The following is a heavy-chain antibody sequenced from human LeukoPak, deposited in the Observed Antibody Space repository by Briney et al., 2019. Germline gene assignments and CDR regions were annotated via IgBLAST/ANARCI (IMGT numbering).Heavy chain of an antibody. CDR1: GGSFSGYY. CDR2: INHSGST. V-gene: IGHV4-34*01. J-gene: IGHJ6*03. D-gene: IGHD2-15*01. CDR3: AGLLVADYYYYMDV. Sequence: SETLSLTCAVYGGSFSGYYWSWIRQPPGKGLEWIGEINHSGSTNYNPSLKSRVTISVDTSKNQFSLKLSSVTAADTAVYYCAGLLVADYYYYMDVWGKGTTVTVSS.